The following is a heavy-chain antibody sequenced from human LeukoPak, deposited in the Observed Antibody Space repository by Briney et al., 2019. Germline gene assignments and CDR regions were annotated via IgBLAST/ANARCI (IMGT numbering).Heavy chain of an antibody. CDR1: GYTFTGYY. CDR2: INPNSGGT. J-gene: IGHJ4*02. D-gene: IGHD5-18*01. V-gene: IGHV1-2*06. Sequence: ASVKVSCKASGYTFTGYYMHWVRQAPGQGPEWMGRINPNSGGTNYAQKFQGRVTMTRDTSISTAYMELSRLRSDDTAVYYCARGGYSYGPPGYWGQGTLVTVSS. CDR3: ARGGYSYGPPGY.